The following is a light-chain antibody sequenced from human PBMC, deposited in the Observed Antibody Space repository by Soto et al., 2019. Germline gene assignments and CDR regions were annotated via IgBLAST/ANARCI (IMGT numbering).Light chain of an antibody. Sequence: TKSPTTLSASLGIRVTITCLASQTISSWLAWYQQKPGKAPKLLIYKASTLKSGVPSRFSGSGSGTEFTLTISSLQPDDFATYYCQHYNSYSEAFGQGPKVDI. J-gene: IGKJ1*01. CDR2: KAS. CDR1: QTISSW. V-gene: IGKV1-5*03. CDR3: QHYNSYSEA.